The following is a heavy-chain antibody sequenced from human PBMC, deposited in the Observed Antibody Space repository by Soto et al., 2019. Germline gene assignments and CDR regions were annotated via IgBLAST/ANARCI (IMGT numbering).Heavy chain of an antibody. CDR2: ISSTSAYI. D-gene: IGHD6-13*01. J-gene: IGHJ6*02. CDR3: ARGARIPAAANYFGLDV. V-gene: IGHV3-21*01. Sequence: GGSLRLSCAASGFTFSRYTMNWVLQAPGKGLEWVSSISSTSAYIFYADSVKGRFTISRDNAKNSLYLQINSLRAEDTAVFYCARGARIPAAANYFGLDVWGQGTTVTVSS. CDR1: GFTFSRYT.